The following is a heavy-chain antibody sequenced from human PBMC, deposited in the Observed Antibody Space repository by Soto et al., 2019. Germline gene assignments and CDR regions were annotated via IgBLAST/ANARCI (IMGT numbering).Heavy chain of an antibody. V-gene: IGHV3-15*01. CDR2: INSETAGGST. J-gene: IGHJ4*02. Sequence: EVQLVESGGGLVKPGGSLRLSCAASGFTFSNAWMSCVRQAPGKGLEWVGRINSETAGGSTDYAAPVKGRFTISSDDSKNTLYRQVSSLKTEDTAVYYFTTEACRGEGCFDHWCQGTLVTVST. D-gene: IGHD3-10*01. CDR1: GFTFSNAW. CDR3: TTEACRGEGCFDH.